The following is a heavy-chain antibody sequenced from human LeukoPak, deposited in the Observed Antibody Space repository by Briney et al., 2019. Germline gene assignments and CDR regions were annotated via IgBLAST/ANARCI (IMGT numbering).Heavy chain of an antibody. V-gene: IGHV3-49*05. D-gene: IGHD5-18*01. Sequence: NPGRSLRLSCTASGFTFGDYFMNWFRQAPGKGLEWVGFIRSQAHGGTTEYAASVKGRFTISRDDSKSIAYLQMNSLKTDDTALYYCIRHRHSFNLFDPWGQGTLVTVSS. CDR3: IRHRHSFNLFDP. CDR2: IRSQAHGGTT. J-gene: IGHJ5*02. CDR1: GFTFGDYF.